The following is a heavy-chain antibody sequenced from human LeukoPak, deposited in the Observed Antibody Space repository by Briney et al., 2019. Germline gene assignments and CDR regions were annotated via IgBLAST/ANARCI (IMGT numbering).Heavy chain of an antibody. Sequence: GASVKVSCKASGYTFTSYGISWVRQAPGQGLEWMGWINPNSGGTNYAQKFQGRVTMTRDTSISTAYMELSRLRSDDTAVYYCARDRVEMATIRDDAFDIWGQGTMVTVSS. J-gene: IGHJ3*02. CDR1: GYTFTSYG. CDR3: ARDRVEMATIRDDAFDI. V-gene: IGHV1-2*02. D-gene: IGHD5-24*01. CDR2: INPNSGGT.